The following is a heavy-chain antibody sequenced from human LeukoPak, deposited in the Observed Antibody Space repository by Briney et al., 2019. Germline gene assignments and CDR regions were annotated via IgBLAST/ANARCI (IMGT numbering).Heavy chain of an antibody. CDR3: ARGEAYCGGDCYAKRAYYYYYMDV. J-gene: IGHJ6*03. CDR2: IIPIFGTA. Sequence: SVKVSCKASGGTFSSYAISWVRQAPGQGLEWMGGIIPIFGTANYAQKFQGRVTITADESTSTAYMELSSLRSEDTAVYYCARGEAYCGGDCYAKRAYYYYYMDVWGKGTTVTVSS. V-gene: IGHV1-69*13. D-gene: IGHD2-21*02. CDR1: GGTFSSYA.